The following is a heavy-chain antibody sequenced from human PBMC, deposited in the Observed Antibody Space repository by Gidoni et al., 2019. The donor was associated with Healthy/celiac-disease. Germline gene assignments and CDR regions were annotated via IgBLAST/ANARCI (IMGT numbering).Heavy chain of an antibody. J-gene: IGHJ4*02. CDR3: ARLPLGIAVAGGRGPPQSGFDY. D-gene: IGHD6-19*01. CDR2: IYYSGST. V-gene: IGHV4-39*01. CDR1: GGSISSSSYY. Sequence: QLQLQESGPGLVKPSETLSLTCTVPGGSISSSSYYWGWIRQPPGKGLEWIGSIYYSGSTYYNPSLKSRVTISVDTSKNQFSLKLSSVTAADTAVYYCARLPLGIAVAGGRGPPQSGFDYWGQGTLVTVSS.